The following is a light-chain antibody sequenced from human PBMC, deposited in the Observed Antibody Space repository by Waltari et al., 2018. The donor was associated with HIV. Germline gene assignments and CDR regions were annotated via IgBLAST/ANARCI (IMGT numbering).Light chain of an antibody. Sequence: QSALTQPASVSGSPGQSITISCIGTSSDVGDYNYVSWYQQHPGKAPKVMIYEVRNRPSGISDRFSGSKSGNTASLTISGLQAEDEADYYCSSYTSRAVSTYVFGTGTKVTVL. J-gene: IGLJ1*01. V-gene: IGLV2-14*01. CDR3: SSYTSRAVSTYV. CDR1: SSDVGDYNY. CDR2: EVR.